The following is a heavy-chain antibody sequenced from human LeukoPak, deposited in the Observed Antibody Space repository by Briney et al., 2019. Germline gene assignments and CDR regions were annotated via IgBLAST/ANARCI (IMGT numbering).Heavy chain of an antibody. Sequence: GGSLRLSCAASGFTFSDYSMHWVRQAPGKGLNWVAFIRYDGNNKYYADSVKGRFTISRDNSKDMLYLEMNSLRAEDTAVYYCAKDRSYYDSSGYIYYFDYWGQGTLVTVSS. J-gene: IGHJ4*02. CDR3: AKDRSYYDSSGYIYYFDY. CDR2: IRYDGNNK. D-gene: IGHD3-22*01. V-gene: IGHV3-30*02. CDR1: GFTFSDYS.